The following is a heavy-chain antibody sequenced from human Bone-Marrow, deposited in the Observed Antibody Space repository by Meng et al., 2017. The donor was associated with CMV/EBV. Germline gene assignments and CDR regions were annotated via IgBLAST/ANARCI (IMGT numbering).Heavy chain of an antibody. CDR3: ARGRRSITIFGVVIMHGMDV. J-gene: IGHJ6*02. D-gene: IGHD3-3*01. Sequence: ASVKVSCKASGYTFTSYDINWVRQATGQGLEWMGWMNPNSGNTGYAQKFQGRVTMTRNTSISTAYMELSSLSSEDTAVYYCARGRRSITIFGVVIMHGMDVWGQGTTVTVSS. CDR1: GYTFTSYD. CDR2: MNPNSGNT. V-gene: IGHV1-8*01.